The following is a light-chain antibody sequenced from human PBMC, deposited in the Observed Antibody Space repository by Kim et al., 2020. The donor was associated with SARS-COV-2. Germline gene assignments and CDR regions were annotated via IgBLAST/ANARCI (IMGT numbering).Light chain of an antibody. V-gene: IGKV1-5*01. J-gene: IGKJ1*01. CDR1: QIVRHY. CDR3: HQYAYSPWS. CDR2: DAS. Sequence: SVGDRVTIPCRASQIVRHYLAWYQHKPGNAPKLPVYDASSREGGVPSRFSGSGSGTELTLTITSLQPDDFATYYFHQYAYSPWSFGQGTKVDIK.